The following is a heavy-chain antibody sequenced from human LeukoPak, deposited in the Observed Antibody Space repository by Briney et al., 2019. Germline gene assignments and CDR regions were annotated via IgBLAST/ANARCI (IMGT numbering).Heavy chain of an antibody. V-gene: IGHV4-59*08. CDR3: ARHPPEYSYGISFQH. J-gene: IGHJ1*01. Sequence: SETLSLTCTVPGGSISSYYWSWIRQPPGKGLEWIGYIYYSGGTNYNPSLKSRVTISVDTSKNQFSLKLSSVTAADTAVYYCARHPPEYSYGISFQHWGQGTLVTVSS. CDR2: IYYSGGT. D-gene: IGHD5-18*01. CDR1: GGSISSYY.